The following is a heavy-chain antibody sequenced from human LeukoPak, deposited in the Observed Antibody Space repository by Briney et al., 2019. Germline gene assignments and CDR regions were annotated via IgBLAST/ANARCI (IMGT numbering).Heavy chain of an antibody. J-gene: IGHJ4*02. CDR2: IYYSGST. V-gene: IGHV4-39*07. D-gene: IGHD3-16*02. Sequence: SETLSLTCTVSGGSISSSSYYWGWIRQPPGKGLELIGSIYYSGSTYYNPSLKSRVTISVDTSKNQFSLKLSSVTAADTAVYYCARVPRDIYDYVWGSYRPTPHYFDYWGQGTLVTVSS. CDR3: ARVPRDIYDYVWGSYRPTPHYFDY. CDR1: GGSISSSSYY.